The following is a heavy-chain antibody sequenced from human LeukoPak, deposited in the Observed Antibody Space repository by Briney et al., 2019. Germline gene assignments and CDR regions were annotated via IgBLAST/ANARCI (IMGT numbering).Heavy chain of an antibody. CDR1: GFTFSSYA. J-gene: IGHJ4*02. CDR3: AKDGVITFGGVNALYYFDY. CDR2: ISGSGGST. Sequence: TGGSLRLSCAASGFTFSSYAMSWVRQAPGKGLEWVSAISGSGGSTYYADSVKGRFTISRDNSKNTLYLQMNSLRAEDTAVYYCAKDGVITFGGVNALYYFDYWGQGTLVTVSS. V-gene: IGHV3-23*01. D-gene: IGHD3-16*01.